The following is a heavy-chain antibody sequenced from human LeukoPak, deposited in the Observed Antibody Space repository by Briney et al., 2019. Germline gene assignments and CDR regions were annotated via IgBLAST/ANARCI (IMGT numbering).Heavy chain of an antibody. CDR1: GFTFSSYA. CDR3: ARGADGVSSNSRGWFDP. J-gene: IGHJ5*02. D-gene: IGHD2-15*01. Sequence: GGSLRLSCAASGFTFSSYAMSWVRQAPGKGLEWVSAISGSGGSTYYADSAKGRFTISRDNAKNSLYLQMNSLRAEDTAVYSCARGADGVSSNSRGWFDPWGQGTLVTVSS. V-gene: IGHV3-23*01. CDR2: ISGSGGST.